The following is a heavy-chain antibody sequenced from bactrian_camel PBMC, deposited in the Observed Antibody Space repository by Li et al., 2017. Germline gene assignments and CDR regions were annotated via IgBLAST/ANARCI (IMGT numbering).Heavy chain of an antibody. J-gene: IGHJ4*01. D-gene: IGHD3*01. CDR3: AAPSRCWTLQYLASSGGY. V-gene: IGHV3S53*01. CDR2: IDRYGRT. CDR1: GSTYCKYD. Sequence: HVQLVESGGGSVQAGGSLRLSCVASGSTYCKYDMSWYRQAPGKEREFVSSIDRYGRTNYAVAVKGRFTISQDDAKNTMYLQMNRLKPEDTAMYYCAAPSRCWTLQYLASSGGYRGQGTQVTVS.